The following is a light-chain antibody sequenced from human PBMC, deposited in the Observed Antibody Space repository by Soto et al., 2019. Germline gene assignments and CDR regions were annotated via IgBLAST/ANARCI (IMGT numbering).Light chain of an antibody. V-gene: IGKV3-20*01. J-gene: IGKJ1*01. CDR3: QQYGTLPRT. CDR2: GAS. CDR1: QSVTSGY. Sequence: EILLTQSPCTLSASPGDRATLSCRARQSVTSGYLAWYQQKPGQAPKLLIYGASAPATGLPARFSGSGSGTDFTLSIGSLQPEDFAMYYCQQYGTLPRTFGPGTKVDIK.